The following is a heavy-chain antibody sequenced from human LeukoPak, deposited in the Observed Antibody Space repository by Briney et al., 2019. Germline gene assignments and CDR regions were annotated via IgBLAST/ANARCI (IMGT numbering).Heavy chain of an antibody. J-gene: IGHJ1*01. CDR3: ARADYYDSSGYYAEYFQH. D-gene: IGHD3-22*01. Sequence: SETLSLTCTVSGGSISSYYWSWIRQPPGKGLEWIGYIYYSGSTNYNPSLKSRVTISVDTSKNQFSLKLSSVTAADTAVYYCARADYYDSSGYYAEYFQHWGQGTLVTVSS. CDR1: GGSISSYY. V-gene: IGHV4-59*12. CDR2: IYYSGST.